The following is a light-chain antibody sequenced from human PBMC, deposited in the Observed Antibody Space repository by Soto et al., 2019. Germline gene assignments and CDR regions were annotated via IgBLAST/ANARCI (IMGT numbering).Light chain of an antibody. CDR2: GAS. V-gene: IGKV3-20*01. Sequence: EIVLTQSPGTLSLSPGERATLSCRASQSVSNNYLAWYQQKPGQAPRLLIYGASNRATGIPDRFSGSGSGTDFTLTISSLQPEDFATYFCQQSFSSPWTFGQGTKVEIK. J-gene: IGKJ1*01. CDR1: QSVSNNY. CDR3: QQSFSSPWT.